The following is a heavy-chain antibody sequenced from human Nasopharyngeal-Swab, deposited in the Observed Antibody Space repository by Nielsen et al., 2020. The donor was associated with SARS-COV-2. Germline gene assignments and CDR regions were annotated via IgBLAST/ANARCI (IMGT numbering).Heavy chain of an antibody. CDR2: IYYSGST. CDR3: ARGDYDILTGSEGVDV. V-gene: IGHV4-30-4*01. Sequence: WIRQPPGKGLEWIGYIYYSGSTYYNPSLKSRVTISVDTSKNQFSLKLSSVTAADTAVYYCARGDYDILTGSEGVDVWGKGTTVTVSS. J-gene: IGHJ6*04. D-gene: IGHD3-9*01.